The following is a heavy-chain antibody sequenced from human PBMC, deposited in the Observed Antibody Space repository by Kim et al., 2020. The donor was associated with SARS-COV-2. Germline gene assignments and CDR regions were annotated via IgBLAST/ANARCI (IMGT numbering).Heavy chain of an antibody. V-gene: IGHV4-59*01. CDR2: IYYSGST. CDR1: GGSISSYY. CDR3: ARVARGRGGYSDGSIDY. D-gene: IGHD5-18*01. J-gene: IGHJ4*02. Sequence: SETLSLTCTVSGGSISSYYWSWIRQPPGKGLEWIGYIYYSGSTNYNPSLKSRVTISVDTSKNQFSLKLSSVTAADTAVYYCARVARGRGGYSDGSIDYWGQGTLVTVSS.